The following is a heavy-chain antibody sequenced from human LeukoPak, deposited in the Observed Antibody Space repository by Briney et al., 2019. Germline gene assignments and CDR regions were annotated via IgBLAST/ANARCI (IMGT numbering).Heavy chain of an antibody. CDR2: IYYSGRT. D-gene: IGHD3-3*01. J-gene: IGHJ5*02. V-gene: IGHV4-59*01. Sequence: SETLSLTCTVSGGSISNYYWSWIRQPPGKGLEWIGYIYYSGRTNYNPSLKSRITISIDTSKNRFSLKLSSVTAADTAVYYCARNDIWSGYSDWFDPWGQGTLVTVSS. CDR1: GGSISNYY. CDR3: ARNDIWSGYSDWFDP.